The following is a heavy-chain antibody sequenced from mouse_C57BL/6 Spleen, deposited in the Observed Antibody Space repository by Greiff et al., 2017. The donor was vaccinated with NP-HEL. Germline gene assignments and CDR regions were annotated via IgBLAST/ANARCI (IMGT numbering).Heavy chain of an antibody. CDR3: AREESSGPYYFDY. CDR1: GFTFSSYA. Sequence: EVHLVESGGGLVKPGGSLKLSCAASGFTFSSYAMSWVRQTPEKRLEWVATISDGGSYTYYPDNVKGRFTISRDNAKNNLYLQMSHLKSEDTAMYYCAREESSGPYYFDYWGQGTTLTVSS. V-gene: IGHV5-4*01. CDR2: ISDGGSYT. J-gene: IGHJ2*01. D-gene: IGHD3-2*02.